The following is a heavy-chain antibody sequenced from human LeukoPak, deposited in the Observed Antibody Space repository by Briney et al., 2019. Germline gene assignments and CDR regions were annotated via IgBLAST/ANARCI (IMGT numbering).Heavy chain of an antibody. CDR1: GFTFNDYG. Sequence: PGGSLRLSCAASGFTFNDYGMSWVRQAPGKGLEWVSGINWNGASTGYTDSVKGRFAISRDNAKNSLYLQMNSLRAEDTALYHCARALGYDSSGSPDYWGQGTLVTV. CDR3: ARALGYDSSGSPDY. V-gene: IGHV3-20*01. D-gene: IGHD3-22*01. J-gene: IGHJ4*02. CDR2: INWNGAST.